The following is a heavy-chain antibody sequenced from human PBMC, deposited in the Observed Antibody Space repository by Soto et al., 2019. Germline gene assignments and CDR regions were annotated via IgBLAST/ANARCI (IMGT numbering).Heavy chain of an antibody. Sequence: GGSRNLSCAASGFTFISYGMHWVRKAQGKGREWGAVISYDGSNKYYADSVKGRFTISRDNSKNTLYLQMNSLRAEDTAVYYCAKDVSGYGDYYYYGMDVWGQGTTVTVAS. V-gene: IGHV3-30*18. D-gene: IGHD4-17*01. CDR2: ISYDGSNK. J-gene: IGHJ6*02. CDR3: AKDVSGYGDYYYYGMDV. CDR1: GFTFISYG.